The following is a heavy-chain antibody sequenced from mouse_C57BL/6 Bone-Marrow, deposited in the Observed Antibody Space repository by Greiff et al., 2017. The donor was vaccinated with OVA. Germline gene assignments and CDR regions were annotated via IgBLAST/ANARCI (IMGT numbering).Heavy chain of an antibody. CDR2: IWRGGST. J-gene: IGHJ4*01. D-gene: IGHD1-1*01. V-gene: IGHV2-5*01. CDR1: GFSLTSYG. Sequence: QVQLQQSGPGLVQPSQSLSITCTVSGFSLTSYGVHWVRQSPGKGLEWLGVIWRGGSTDYNAAFMSRLSITKDNPKSQVCFKMNSLQAEDTAIYYCATHFYGRSYAMDYWVQGTSVTVSS. CDR3: ATHFYGRSYAMDY.